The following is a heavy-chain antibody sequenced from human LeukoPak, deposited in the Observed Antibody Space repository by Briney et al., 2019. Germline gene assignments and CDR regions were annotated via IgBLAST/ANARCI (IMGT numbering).Heavy chain of an antibody. Sequence: GGSPRLSCAGSGFTFSSHWMNWVRQAPGKGLEWVASIKEDGSEKHYVDSVSGRFTISRDNAKNSLHLQMSSLRAEDTAVYYCARRGITISGVLVYHYSGLDVWGQGTTVTVSS. J-gene: IGHJ6*02. CDR2: IKEDGSEK. CDR1: GFTFSSHW. D-gene: IGHD3-3*01. V-gene: IGHV3-7*01. CDR3: ARRGITISGVLVYHYSGLDV.